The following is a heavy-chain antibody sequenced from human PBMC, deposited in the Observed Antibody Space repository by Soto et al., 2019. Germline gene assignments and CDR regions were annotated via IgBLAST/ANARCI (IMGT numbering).Heavy chain of an antibody. V-gene: IGHV1-46*01. Sequence: QVQLVQSGAVVKKPGASVKVSCKASGYPFTSYYMHWVRQAPGQGLEWMGIINPSGGSTSYAQKCQGRATMNRDTSTSTVYMELSSLRSEDTAVYYCARDAGRDGYNYDYYYCMDVWGHGTTVTVSS. CDR3: ARDAGRDGYNYDYYYCMDV. D-gene: IGHD5-12*01. CDR2: INPSGGST. CDR1: GYPFTSYY. J-gene: IGHJ6*02.